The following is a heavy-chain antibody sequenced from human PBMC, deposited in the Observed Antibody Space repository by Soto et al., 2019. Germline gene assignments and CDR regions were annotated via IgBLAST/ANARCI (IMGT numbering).Heavy chain of an antibody. CDR2: ISWNSGSI. D-gene: IGHD2-2*01. J-gene: IGHJ3*02. V-gene: IGHV3-9*01. CDR1: GFTFDDYA. CDR3: AKALPAVRAFDI. Sequence: EVQLVESGGGLVQPGRSLRLSCAASGFTFDDYAMHWVRQAPGKGLEWVSGISWNSGSIGYADSVKGRFTISRDNAKNSLYLQMNSLRAEDTALYYCAKALPAVRAFDIWGQGTMVTVSS.